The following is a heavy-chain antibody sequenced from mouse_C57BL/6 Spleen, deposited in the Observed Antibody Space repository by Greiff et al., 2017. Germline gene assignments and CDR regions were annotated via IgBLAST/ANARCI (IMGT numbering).Heavy chain of an antibody. Sequence: VKLMESGAELVKPGASVKISCKASGYAFSSYWMNWVKQRPGKGLEWIGQIYPGDGDTNYNGKFKGKATLTADKSSSTAYMQLSSLTSEDSAVYVCARDYYYAMDDWGKGTSVTVSS. V-gene: IGHV1-80*01. CDR1: GYAFSSYW. D-gene: IGHD2-13*01. CDR3: ARDYYYAMDD. CDR2: IYPGDGDT. J-gene: IGHJ4*01.